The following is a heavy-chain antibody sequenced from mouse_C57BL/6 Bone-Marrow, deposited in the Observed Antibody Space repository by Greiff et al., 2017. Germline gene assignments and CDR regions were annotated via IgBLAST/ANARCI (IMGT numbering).Heavy chain of an antibody. CDR1: GYTFTSYW. D-gene: IGHD3-2*02. J-gene: IGHJ2*01. V-gene: IGHV1-50*01. CDR3: ARDSSGYVFDY. Sequence: QVQLQQPGAELVKPGASVKLSCKASGYTFTSYWMQWVKQRPGQGLEWIGEIDPSDGYTNYNQKFKGKATLTVDTSSSPAYMQLSSLTSEDSAVYYCARDSSGYVFDYWGQGTTLTVSS. CDR2: IDPSDGYT.